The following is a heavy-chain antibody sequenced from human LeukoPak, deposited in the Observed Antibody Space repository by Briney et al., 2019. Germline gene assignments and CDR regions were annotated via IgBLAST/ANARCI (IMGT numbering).Heavy chain of an antibody. D-gene: IGHD3-10*01. Sequence: GGSLRLSCAASGFTFSSYWMHWVRQAPGKGLVWVSCINSDGSSTSYADSVKGRFAISRDNAKNTLYLQMNSLRVEDTAVYYCARALGSGWVYFLGGQGTLVTVSS. CDR1: GFTFSSYW. V-gene: IGHV3-74*01. J-gene: IGHJ4*02. CDR2: INSDGSST. CDR3: ARALGSGWVYFL.